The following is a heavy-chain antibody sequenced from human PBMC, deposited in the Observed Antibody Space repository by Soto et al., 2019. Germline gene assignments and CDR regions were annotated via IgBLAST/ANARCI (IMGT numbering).Heavy chain of an antibody. V-gene: IGHV4-30-4*01. CDR3: ATMGTPATGLYFFDY. J-gene: IGHJ4*02. Sequence: PSETLSLTCTVSGGSISSGNYYWSWIRQPSGKGLEWIGFISYSGSTYYSTSLKSRVTISVDTSKSQFSLNLSFVTAADTSVYYCATMGTPATGLYFFDYWGQGSLVTVSS. CDR2: ISYSGST. D-gene: IGHD2-15*01. CDR1: GGSISSGNYY.